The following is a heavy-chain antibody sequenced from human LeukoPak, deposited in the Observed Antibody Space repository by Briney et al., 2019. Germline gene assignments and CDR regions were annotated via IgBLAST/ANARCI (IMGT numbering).Heavy chain of an antibody. V-gene: IGHV3-23*01. CDR1: GFVFSSYV. J-gene: IGHJ4*02. CDR3: AKCPAYFDY. CDR2: ISGSDGST. Sequence: GGSLRLSCSASGFVFSSYVMIWVRQAPGKGLEWVSSISGSDGSTYYADSVKGRFTISRDNSKNTLYLQMNSLRAEDTAVYYCAKCPAYFDYWGQGTLVTVSS.